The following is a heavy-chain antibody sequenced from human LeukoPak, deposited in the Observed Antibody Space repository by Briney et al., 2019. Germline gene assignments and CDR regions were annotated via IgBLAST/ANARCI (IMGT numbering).Heavy chain of an antibody. CDR2: TYSGGST. V-gene: IGHV3-66*01. D-gene: IGHD6-25*01. CDR1: GFTVSSNY. Sequence: GGSLRLSCAASGFTVSSNYMSWVRQAPGKGLEWVSVTYSGGSTYYADSVKGRFTISRDNSKNTLYLQMNSLRAGDTATYYCARESGYRYDARQFDRWGQGILVTVSS. CDR3: ARESGYRYDARQFDR. J-gene: IGHJ5*02.